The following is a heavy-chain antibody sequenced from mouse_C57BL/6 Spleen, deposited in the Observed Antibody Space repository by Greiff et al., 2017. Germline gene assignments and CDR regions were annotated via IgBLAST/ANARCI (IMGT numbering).Heavy chain of an antibody. J-gene: IGHJ3*01. CDR1: GFTFSSYA. V-gene: IGHV5-9-1*02. CDR3: TRVGITTVPAWFAY. D-gene: IGHD1-1*01. Sequence: EVKVVESGEGLVKPGGSLKLSCAASGFTFSSYAMSWVRQTPEKRLEWVAYISSGGDYIYYADTVKGRFTISRDNARNTLYLQMSSLKSEDTAMDYCTRVGITTVPAWFAYWGQGNLVTVSA. CDR2: ISSGGDYI.